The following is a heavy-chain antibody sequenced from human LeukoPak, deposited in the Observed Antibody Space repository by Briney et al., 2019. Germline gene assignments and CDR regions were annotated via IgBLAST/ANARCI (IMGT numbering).Heavy chain of an antibody. V-gene: IGHV3-21*01. J-gene: IGHJ4*02. Sequence: GGSLRLSCAASGFTFSSYSMNWVRQAPGKGLEWVSSISSSSSYIYYADSVKGRFTISRDNAKNSLYLQMNSLRAEDTAVYYCARLFLVHGDYEYLDYWGQGTLVTVSS. CDR2: ISSSSSYI. CDR3: ARLFLVHGDYEYLDY. CDR1: GFTFSSYS. D-gene: IGHD4-17*01.